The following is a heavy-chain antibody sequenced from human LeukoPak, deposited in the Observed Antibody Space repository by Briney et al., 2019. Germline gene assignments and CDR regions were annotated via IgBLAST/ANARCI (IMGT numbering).Heavy chain of an antibody. V-gene: IGHV3-30*03. CDR3: ARVVIAAAGYYYYYYGMDV. CDR2: ISYDGSNK. CDR1: GFTFSSYG. Sequence: GGSLRLSCAASGFTFSSYGMHWVRQAPGKGLEWVAVISYDGSNKYYADSVKGRFTISRDNAKNSLYLQMNSLRAEDTAVHYCARVVIAAAGYYYYYYGMDVWGQGTTVTVSS. J-gene: IGHJ6*02. D-gene: IGHD6-13*01.